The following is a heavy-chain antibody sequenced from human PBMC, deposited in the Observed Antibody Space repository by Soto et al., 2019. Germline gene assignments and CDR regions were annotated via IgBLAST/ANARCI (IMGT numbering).Heavy chain of an antibody. J-gene: IGHJ4*02. Sequence: RASVKVSCKASGGTFSSYAISWVRQAPGQGLEWMGGIIPIFGTANYAQKFQGRVTITADESTSTAYMELSSLRSEDTAVYYCATSGKYYYDSSGFDYWGQGTLVTVSS. D-gene: IGHD3-22*01. CDR1: GGTFSSYA. CDR3: ATSGKYYYDSSGFDY. CDR2: IIPIFGTA. V-gene: IGHV1-69*13.